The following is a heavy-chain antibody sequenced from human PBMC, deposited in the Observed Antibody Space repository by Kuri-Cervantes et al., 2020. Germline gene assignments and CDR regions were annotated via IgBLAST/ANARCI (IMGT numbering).Heavy chain of an antibody. CDR1: GFTFSSYE. Sequence: GESLKISCAASGFTFSSYEMNWVRQAPGKGLEWVSYISSSGSTIYYADSVKGRFTISRDNAKNSLYLQMNSLRAEDTAVYYCARVGYNWNEADAFDIWGQGTMVTVSS. CDR2: ISSSGSTI. CDR3: ARVGYNWNEADAFDI. D-gene: IGHD1-1*01. V-gene: IGHV3-48*03. J-gene: IGHJ3*02.